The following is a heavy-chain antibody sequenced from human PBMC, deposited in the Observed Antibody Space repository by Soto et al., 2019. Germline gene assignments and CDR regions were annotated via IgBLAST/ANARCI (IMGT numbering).Heavy chain of an antibody. CDR3: AKDPPKFPS. J-gene: IGHJ4*02. CDR2: ISSSGGST. Sequence: PGGSLRLSCAASGFTFSSYWMHWVRQAPGKGLGWVSRISSSGGSTYYADSVKGRFTISRDNSKNTLYLQMNSLRAEDTAVYYCAKDPPKFPSWGQGTLVTVSS. V-gene: IGHV3-23*01. CDR1: GFTFSSYW.